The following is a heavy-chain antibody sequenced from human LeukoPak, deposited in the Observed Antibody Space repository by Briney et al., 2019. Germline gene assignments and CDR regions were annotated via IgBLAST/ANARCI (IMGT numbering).Heavy chain of an antibody. CDR3: ATGGYCNFSTCHGNDY. J-gene: IGHJ4*02. D-gene: IGHD2-15*01. V-gene: IGHV3-53*01. CDR1: GFTVSSNY. Sequence: PGGSLRLSCAASGFTVSSNYMSWVRQAPGKGLEWVSVIYSGGSTYYADSVKGRFTISRDNSKNTLYLQMNSLRAEDTAVYYCATGGYCNFSTCHGNDYWGQGTLVTVSS. CDR2: IYSGGST.